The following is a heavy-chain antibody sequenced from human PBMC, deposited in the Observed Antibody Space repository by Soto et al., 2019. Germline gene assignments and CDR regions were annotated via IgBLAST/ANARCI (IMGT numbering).Heavy chain of an antibody. Sequence: QVQLQESGPGLVKPSETLSLTCTVSGGSISSYYWSWIRQPPGKGLEWIGYIYYRGSTNYNTSLKRRVTISVDTSKNQFSRKLSSVTAADTAVYYCARDSNVRYYRMDVWGQGTTVTVSS. V-gene: IGHV4-59*01. J-gene: IGHJ6*02. CDR3: ARDSNVRYYRMDV. CDR2: IYYRGST. CDR1: GGSISSYY. D-gene: IGHD4-4*01.